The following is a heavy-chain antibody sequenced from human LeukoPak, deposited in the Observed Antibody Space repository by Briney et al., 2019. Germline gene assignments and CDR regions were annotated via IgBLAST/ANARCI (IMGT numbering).Heavy chain of an antibody. J-gene: IGHJ4*02. V-gene: IGHV3-23*01. D-gene: IGHD3-22*01. Sequence: GGSLRLSCAASGFTFSSNVMSWVRRAPGKGLEWVSSITGSGGSIYYADSVKGRFTISRDNSRNTLYLQMNSLRAEDTAVYYCARGDILRYDSSGYYEGPTPEFDYWGQGTLVTVSS. CDR2: ITGSGGSI. CDR1: GFTFSSNV. CDR3: ARGDILRYDSSGYYEGPTPEFDY.